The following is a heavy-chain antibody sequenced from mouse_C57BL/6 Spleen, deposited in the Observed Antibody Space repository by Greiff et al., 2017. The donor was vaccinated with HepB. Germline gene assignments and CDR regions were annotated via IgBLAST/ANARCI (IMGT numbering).Heavy chain of an antibody. V-gene: IGHV1-80*01. J-gene: IGHJ4*01. Sequence: VKLQESGAELVKPGASVKISCKASGYAFSSYWMNWVKQRPGKGLEWIGQIYPGDGDTNYNGKFKGKATLTADKSSSTAYMQLSSLTSEDSAVYFCARRGSGYTDYYAMDYWGQGTSVTVSS. CDR1: GYAFSSYW. CDR2: IYPGDGDT. CDR3: ARRGSGYTDYYAMDY. D-gene: IGHD3-2*02.